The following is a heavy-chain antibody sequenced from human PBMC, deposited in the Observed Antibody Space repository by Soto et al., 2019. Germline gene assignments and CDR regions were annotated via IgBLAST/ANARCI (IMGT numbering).Heavy chain of an antibody. CDR2: IYPGDSDT. J-gene: IGHJ4*02. CDR3: ARLGGIVDTGTWIQ. Sequence: PGESLKISCKASGYRFSTYWIGWVRQRPGKVPEWMAIIYPGDSDTRENPPFQGQVTISADKSSNTVHLQWRSLKASDTAIYYCARLGGIVDTGTWIQWGQGXPVTVYS. V-gene: IGHV5-51*01. CDR1: GYRFSTYW. D-gene: IGHD1-26*01.